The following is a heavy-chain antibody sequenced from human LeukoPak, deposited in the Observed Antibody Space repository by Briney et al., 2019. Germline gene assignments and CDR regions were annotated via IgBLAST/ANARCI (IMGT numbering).Heavy chain of an antibody. J-gene: IGHJ4*02. CDR1: GFTFSSYA. CDR3: AKDRLLNCRGDCYIFDY. V-gene: IGHV3-23*01. Sequence: GGSLRLSCAASGFTFSSYAMSWVRQTPGKGLEWVSSIRCSGDSTFYADSVKGRFSISRDNSKNTLYLQVNGLRTEDTAVYYCAKDRLLNCRGDCYIFDYWGQGTVVTVSS. CDR2: IRCSGDST. D-gene: IGHD2-21*02.